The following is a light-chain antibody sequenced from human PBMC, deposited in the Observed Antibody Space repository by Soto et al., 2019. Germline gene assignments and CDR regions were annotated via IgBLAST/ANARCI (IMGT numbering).Light chain of an antibody. J-gene: IGKJ1*01. CDR1: PTVSSSS. Sequence: DIVLTQSPGTLSLSPGERATLSCRASPTVSSSSLAWYQQKPGQAPRLLIFGASTRAAGFPDRFSGSGSGTDFTLTISRLEPEDFAVYYCQQYGSSPRTFGQGTKVDIK. CDR3: QQYGSSPRT. CDR2: GAS. V-gene: IGKV3-20*01.